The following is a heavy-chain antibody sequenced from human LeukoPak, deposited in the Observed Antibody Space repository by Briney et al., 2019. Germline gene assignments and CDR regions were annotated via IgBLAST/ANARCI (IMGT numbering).Heavy chain of an antibody. CDR3: AKGLRWDFDY. Sequence: PWGSLRLSCAASGFTVSSNYMSWVRQAPGKGLKWVSVIYSGGSTYYADSVRGRFTISRDNSKNTLDLQMNSLRAEDTAIYYCAKGLRWDFDYWGQGTLVTVSS. V-gene: IGHV3-53*01. D-gene: IGHD4-23*01. J-gene: IGHJ4*02. CDR1: GFTVSSNY. CDR2: IYSGGST.